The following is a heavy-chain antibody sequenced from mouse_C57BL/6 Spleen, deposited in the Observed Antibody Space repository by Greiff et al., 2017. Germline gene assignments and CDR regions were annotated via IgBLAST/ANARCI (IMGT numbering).Heavy chain of an antibody. CDR1: GFSFNTYA. V-gene: IGHV10-1*01. CDR3: VRQRGLEGYFDV. D-gene: IGHD6-1*01. CDR2: IRSKSNNYAT. J-gene: IGHJ1*03. Sequence: EVKLVESGGGLVQPKGSLKLSCAASGFSFNTYAMNWVRQAPGKGLEWVARIRSKSNNYATYYADSVKDRFTISRDDSESMLYLQMNNLKTEDTAMYYCVRQRGLEGYFDVWGTGTTVTVSS.